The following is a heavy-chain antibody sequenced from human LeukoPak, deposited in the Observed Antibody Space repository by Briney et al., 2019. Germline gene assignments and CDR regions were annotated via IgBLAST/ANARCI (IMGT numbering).Heavy chain of an antibody. CDR1: GGSFSGYY. J-gene: IGHJ5*02. D-gene: IGHD2-15*01. Sequence: PSETLSLTCAVYGGSFSGYYWSWIRQPPGKGLEWIGEINHSGSTNYNPSLKSRVTISVDTSKNQFSLKLSSVTAADTAVYYCARGRCIRAGSGSCYRAKHNWFDPWGQGTLVTVSS. CDR3: ARGRCIRAGSGSCYRAKHNWFDP. CDR2: INHSGST. V-gene: IGHV4-34*01.